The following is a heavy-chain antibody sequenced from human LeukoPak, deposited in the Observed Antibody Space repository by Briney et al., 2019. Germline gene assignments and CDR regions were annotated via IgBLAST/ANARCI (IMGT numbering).Heavy chain of an antibody. CDR3: ATDPTYDNSGFPFDY. Sequence: PSETLSLTCSVSGGSISNSSFYWGWVRQPPGKGLEWIGGIYYGGNTYYKPSLKSRVTISVDTSKNQFSLKLNSVTAADTAVYYCATDPTYDNSGFPFDYWGQGTLVTVSS. D-gene: IGHD3-22*01. V-gene: IGHV4-39*01. J-gene: IGHJ4*02. CDR1: GGSISNSSFY. CDR2: IYYGGNT.